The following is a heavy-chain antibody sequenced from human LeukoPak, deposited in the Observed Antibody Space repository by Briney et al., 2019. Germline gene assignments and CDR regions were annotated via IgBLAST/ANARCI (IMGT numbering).Heavy chain of an antibody. V-gene: IGHV3-48*01. CDR3: ATAGYYSRGYSYYYMDV. Sequence: GGSLRLSCAASGFTFSTYAMSWVRQAPGKGLEWVSYISSSGSTIYYADSVKGRFTISRDNAEKSVYLQMNSLSADDTAVYHCATAGYYSRGYSYYYMDVWGKGTTVTVSS. CDR1: GFTFSTYA. D-gene: IGHD3-3*01. J-gene: IGHJ6*03. CDR2: ISSSGSTI.